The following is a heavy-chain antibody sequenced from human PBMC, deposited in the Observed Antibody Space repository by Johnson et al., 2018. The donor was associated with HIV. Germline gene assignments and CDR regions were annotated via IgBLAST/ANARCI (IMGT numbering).Heavy chain of an antibody. J-gene: IGHJ3*01. D-gene: IGHD4-11*01. CDR2: IQFDGSHK. CDR3: AKETRDSRSAFDV. Sequence: QVQLVESGGGLVQPGGSLRLSCAASGFTLSDHYMDWVRQAAGKGLEWVTFIQFDGSHKYSADFVKGRFTISRDTSKKSVFLQMNNLRPEDTAVYYCAKETRDSRSAFDVWGQGTLVTVSS. CDR1: GFTLSDHY. V-gene: IGHV3-30*02.